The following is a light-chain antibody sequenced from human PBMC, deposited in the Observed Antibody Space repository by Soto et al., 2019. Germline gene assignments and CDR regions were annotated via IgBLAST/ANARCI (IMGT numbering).Light chain of an antibody. V-gene: IGKV3-20*01. CDR1: QTLSNSF. Sequence: EIVLTQSPVTLSLSPGERATLSCRASQTLSNSFIAWYQQKPGQAPRLLIYDTSSRATGVPDRYSASGSGTDFTLTISRLEPEDFAVLFCQQYGTSGIIVGQGTRLEIK. CDR3: QQYGTSGII. J-gene: IGKJ5*01. CDR2: DTS.